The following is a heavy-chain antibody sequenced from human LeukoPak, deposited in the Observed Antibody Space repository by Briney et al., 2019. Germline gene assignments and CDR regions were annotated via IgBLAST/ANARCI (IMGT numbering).Heavy chain of an antibody. D-gene: IGHD3-10*01. CDR3: ARDKASGATLFDY. CDR1: AFTFTNYW. J-gene: IGHJ4*02. CDR2: IKQDGSEK. Sequence: GGSLRLSCAASAFTFTNYWMSWVRQAPGKGLEWVANIKQDGSEKYCVDSVKGRFTISRDNAKNSLYLQMNSLRAEDTAVYYCARDKASGATLFDYWGQGTLVTVSS. V-gene: IGHV3-7*01.